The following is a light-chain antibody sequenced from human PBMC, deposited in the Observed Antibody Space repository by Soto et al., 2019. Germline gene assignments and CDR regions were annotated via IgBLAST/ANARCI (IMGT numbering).Light chain of an antibody. Sequence: DIQMTQSPPTLSASVGDRVTITCRASQSISGWLAWYQQKPGIAPKLLICKASSLESGVPSRFSGSGSGTEFTLTISSLQPDDFATYYCQQYNSYPWTFGQGTKVEI. CDR1: QSISGW. J-gene: IGKJ1*01. V-gene: IGKV1-5*03. CDR3: QQYNSYPWT. CDR2: KAS.